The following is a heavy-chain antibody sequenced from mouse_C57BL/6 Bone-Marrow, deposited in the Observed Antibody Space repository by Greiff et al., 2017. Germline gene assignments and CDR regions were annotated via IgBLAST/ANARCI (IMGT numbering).Heavy chain of an antibody. CDR3: ARGGLFY. J-gene: IGHJ2*01. V-gene: IGHV1-64*01. CDR1: GYTFTSYW. Sequence: VQLQQPGAGLVKPGASVKLSCTASGYTFTSYWMHWVKQTPGQGLEWVGMIHPNSGSTYYTEKFKSKATLTVDKSSSTAYMQLSRLTSEDSAVYHCARGGLFYWGQGTTLTVSS. CDR2: IHPNSGST.